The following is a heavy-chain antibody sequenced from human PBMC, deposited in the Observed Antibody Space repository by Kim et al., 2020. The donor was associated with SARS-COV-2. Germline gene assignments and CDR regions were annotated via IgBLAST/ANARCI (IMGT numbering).Heavy chain of an antibody. J-gene: IGHJ6*02. CDR2: IKEDASEK. D-gene: IGHD5-12*01. CDR3: AVAYGLDV. V-gene: IGHV3-7*01. CDR1: GFTFGTYW. Sequence: GGSLRLSCAASGFTFGTYWMTWVRQAPGKGLEWVANIKEDASEKYYVDSVKGRFIISRDNDEKSLYLQMNSLRAEDSAVYYCAVAYGLDVWGQGTTVTVSS.